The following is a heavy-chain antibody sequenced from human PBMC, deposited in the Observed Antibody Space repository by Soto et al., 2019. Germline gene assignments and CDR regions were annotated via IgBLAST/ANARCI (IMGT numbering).Heavy chain of an antibody. CDR1: GFSFSGFA. D-gene: IGHD3-22*01. Sequence: GGSLRLSCAASGFSFSGFAMHWVRQTSGKRLEWIGRIRSKLNNYATTYAASVKGRFTISRDDSNNTAYLQMNSLKIEDTAIYYCYSYDRSVGGLDHWGQGTLVTVSS. CDR2: IRSKLNNYAT. J-gene: IGHJ4*02. CDR3: YSYDRSVGGLDH. V-gene: IGHV3-73*01.